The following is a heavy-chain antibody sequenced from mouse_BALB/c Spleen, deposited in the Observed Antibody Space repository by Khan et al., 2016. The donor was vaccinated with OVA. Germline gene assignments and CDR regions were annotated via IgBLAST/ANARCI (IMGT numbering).Heavy chain of an antibody. CDR2: IDRPNGNT. CDR3: ARMARK. J-gene: IGHJ2*01. V-gene: IGHV14-3*02. Sequence: EVQLQESGAELVKSAATVKLSCTASGLNIKDTYMHWLKQRPEQGLEGIVRIDRPNGNTKYDPTLQGKATITADTSYNQAYLQLSSLTSEDTAVYYCARMARKWDQGTTLTVSS. CDR1: GLNIKDTY.